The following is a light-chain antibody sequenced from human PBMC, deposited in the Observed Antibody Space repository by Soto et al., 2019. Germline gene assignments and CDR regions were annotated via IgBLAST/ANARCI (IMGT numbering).Light chain of an antibody. V-gene: IGKV3D-7*01. CDR1: QSVSSSY. Sequence: PGERVTLSCRARQSVSSSYLTWYQQKPGQAPRLLIYGASTRATSIPARFSGSGSGTDFTLTISSLQPEDFAVYYCQQDYNLRTFGQGTKVEIK. CDR3: QQDYNLRT. J-gene: IGKJ1*01. CDR2: GAS.